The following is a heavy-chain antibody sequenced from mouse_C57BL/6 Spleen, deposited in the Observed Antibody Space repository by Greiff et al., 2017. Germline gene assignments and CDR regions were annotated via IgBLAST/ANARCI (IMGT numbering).Heavy chain of an antibody. CDR3: ARVGGLRPFDY. CDR1: GFTFSSYT. J-gene: IGHJ2*01. CDR2: ISGGGGNT. Sequence: EVQGVESGGGLVKPGGSLKLSCAASGFTFSSYTMSWVRQTPEKRLEWVATISGGGGNTYYPDSVKGRFTISRDNAKNTLYLQMSSLRSEDTALYYCARVGGLRPFDYWGQGTTLTVSS. V-gene: IGHV5-9*01. D-gene: IGHD2-4*01.